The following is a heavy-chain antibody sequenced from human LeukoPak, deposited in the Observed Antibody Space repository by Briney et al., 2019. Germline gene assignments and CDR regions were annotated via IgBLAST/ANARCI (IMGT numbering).Heavy chain of an antibody. Sequence: GGSLRLSCAASGFTYSTYAMSWVRQDAGKGLEWVSLISGSGGGTYYADSVKGRFTISRDNSKNTLYLQMNSLRAEDTAVYYCARGIEYYDILTGYYNWYFDLWGRGTLVTLSS. CDR1: GFTYSTYA. D-gene: IGHD3-9*01. V-gene: IGHV3-23*01. CDR2: ISGSGGGT. J-gene: IGHJ2*01. CDR3: ARGIEYYDILTGYYNWYFDL.